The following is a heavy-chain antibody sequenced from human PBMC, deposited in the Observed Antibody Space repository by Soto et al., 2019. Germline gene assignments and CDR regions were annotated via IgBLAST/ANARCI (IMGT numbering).Heavy chain of an antibody. J-gene: IGHJ6*02. Sequence: GGSLRLSCAVSGFTFSTYGMHWVRQAPGKGLEWVAVISYDGNYIYYADSVKGRFTISRDNSKYTLYLQMNSLRGEDTAVYYCARGSKAGDGYNSVDYYYYGMDVWGQGTTVTVSS. D-gene: IGHD5-12*01. CDR1: GFTFSTYG. V-gene: IGHV3-30*03. CDR3: ARGSKAGDGYNSVDYYYYGMDV. CDR2: ISYDGNYI.